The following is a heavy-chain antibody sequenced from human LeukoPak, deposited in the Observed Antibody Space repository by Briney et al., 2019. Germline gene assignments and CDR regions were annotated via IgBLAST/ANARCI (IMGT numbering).Heavy chain of an antibody. CDR3: LRYSSSWTPGY. J-gene: IGHJ4*02. V-gene: IGHV1-8*01. CDR1: GYTFTSYD. CDR2: MNPNSGNT. D-gene: IGHD6-13*01. Sequence: ASVKASCKASGYTFTSYDINWVRQATGQGLEWMGWMNPNSGNTGYAQKFQGRVTITADESTSTAYMELSSLRSEDTAVYYCLRYSSSWTPGYWGQGTLVTVSS.